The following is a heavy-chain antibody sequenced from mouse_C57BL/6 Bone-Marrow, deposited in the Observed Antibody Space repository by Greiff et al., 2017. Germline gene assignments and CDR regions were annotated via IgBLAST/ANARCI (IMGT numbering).Heavy chain of an antibody. V-gene: IGHV7-3*01. D-gene: IGHD2-3*01. J-gene: IGHJ4*01. CDR3: AGSIYYGYYLYAMDY. Sequence: EVKLVESGGGLVQPGGSLSLSCAASGFTFTDYYMSWVRQPPGQALEWLGFIRNKANGYTTEYSASVKGRFTISRANSQSILYLQMNALRAEDSATYYCAGSIYYGYYLYAMDYWGQGTSVTVSS. CDR1: GFTFTDYY. CDR2: IRNKANGYTT.